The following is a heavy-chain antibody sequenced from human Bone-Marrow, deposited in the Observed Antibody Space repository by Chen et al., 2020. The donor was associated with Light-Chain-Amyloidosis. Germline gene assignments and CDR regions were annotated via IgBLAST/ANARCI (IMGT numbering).Heavy chain of an antibody. CDR3: ARPDTAMVTGYYYYGMDV. Sequence: EVQLVESGGGLIQPGGSLRLSCAASGFTVSSNYMSWVRQAPGKGLEWVSVIYSGGSTYCGAAARGRFTISRDNSKSTRYLQMNSLRAEDAAVYYCARPDTAMVTGYYYYGMDVWGQGTTVTVSS. J-gene: IGHJ6*02. D-gene: IGHD5-18*01. CDR2: IYSGGST. V-gene: IGHV3-53*01. CDR1: GFTVSSNY.